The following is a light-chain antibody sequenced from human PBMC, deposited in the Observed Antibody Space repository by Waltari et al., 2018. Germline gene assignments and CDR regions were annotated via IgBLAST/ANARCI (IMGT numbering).Light chain of an antibody. CDR3: ASWDDKLNAWV. CDR1: SSNIGDTH. Sequence: QSVVTQPPSASGTPGQRVTISCSGSSSNIGDTHVYWYQQVPGTAPNLMVHTNNERPAGVPARFTGSKSGTSASLAIYGLRSEDEADYYCASWDDKLNAWVIGGGTRLTVL. J-gene: IGLJ3*02. V-gene: IGLV1-47*01. CDR2: TNN.